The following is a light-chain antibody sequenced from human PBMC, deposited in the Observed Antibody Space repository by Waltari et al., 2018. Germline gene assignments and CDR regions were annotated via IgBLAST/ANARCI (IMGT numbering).Light chain of an antibody. V-gene: IGLV1-40*01. Sequence: QSVLTQPPSVSGAPGQRVTISCTGSSSNIGAGFNVHWYQHLPGAAPKLVIFSVNKRPAGVPDRCSGSKAGTSASLAITGLQAEDEADYYCQSYDRSLSGYVFGPGTKVTVL. CDR3: QSYDRSLSGYV. CDR2: SVN. J-gene: IGLJ1*01. CDR1: SSNIGAGFN.